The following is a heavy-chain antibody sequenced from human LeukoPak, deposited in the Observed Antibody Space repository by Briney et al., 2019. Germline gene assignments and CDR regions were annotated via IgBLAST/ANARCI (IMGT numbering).Heavy chain of an antibody. J-gene: IGHJ4*02. CDR3: ASLDY. CDR1: GFTFSGLA. V-gene: IGHV3-74*01. Sequence: PGGSLRLSCTASGFTFSGLAMTWVRQAPGKGLVWVSSINSDGSSTSYADSVKGRFTISRDNTKNTLYLQMNTLRAEDTAVYYCASLDYWGQGTPVTVSS. CDR2: INSDGSST.